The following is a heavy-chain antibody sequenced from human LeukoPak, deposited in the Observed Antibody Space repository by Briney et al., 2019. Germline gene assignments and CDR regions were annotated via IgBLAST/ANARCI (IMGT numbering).Heavy chain of an antibody. CDR2: IIPIFGTA. J-gene: IGHJ4*02. V-gene: IGHV1-69*13. CDR3: ARGLCSSTSYRRLSQWAVFDY. D-gene: IGHD2-2*01. Sequence: SVKVSCKASGGTFSSYAISWVRQAPGQGLEWMGGIIPIFGTANYAQKFQGGVTITADESTSTAYMELSSLRSEDTAVYYCARGLCSSTSYRRLSQWAVFDYWGQGTLVTVSS. CDR1: GGTFSSYA.